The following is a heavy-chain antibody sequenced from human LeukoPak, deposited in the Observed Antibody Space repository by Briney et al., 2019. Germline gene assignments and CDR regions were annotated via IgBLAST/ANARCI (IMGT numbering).Heavy chain of an antibody. V-gene: IGHV4-61*01. J-gene: IGHJ4*02. D-gene: IGHD3-9*01. CDR1: GGSFSSGSYY. CDR2: IYYSGST. CDR3: ARDLKSYFDY. Sequence: SETLSLTCTVSGGSFSSGSYYWSWIRQPPGKGLEWIGYIYYSGSTNYNPSLKSRVTISVDTSKNQFSLKLSSVTAADTAVYYCARDLKSYFDYWGQGTLVTVSS.